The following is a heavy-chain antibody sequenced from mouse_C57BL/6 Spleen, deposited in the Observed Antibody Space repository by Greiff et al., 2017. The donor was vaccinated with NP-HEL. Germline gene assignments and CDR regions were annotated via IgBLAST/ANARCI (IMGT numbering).Heavy chain of an antibody. CDR2: ISGGGGNT. CDR3: ARGDYYGSSFFFDY. D-gene: IGHD1-1*01. J-gene: IGHJ2*01. Sequence: DVKLVESGGGLVKPGGSLKLSCAASGFTFSSYTMSWVRQTPEKRLEWVATISGGGGNTYYPDSVKGRFTISRDNAKNTLYLQMSSLRSEDTALYYCARGDYYGSSFFFDYWGQGTTLTVSS. V-gene: IGHV5-9*01. CDR1: GFTFSSYT.